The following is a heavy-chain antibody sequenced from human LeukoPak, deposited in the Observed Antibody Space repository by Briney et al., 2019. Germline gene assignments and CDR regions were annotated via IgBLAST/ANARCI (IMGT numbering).Heavy chain of an antibody. CDR2: ISAYNGNT. CDR3: ARGLVPAAIPGAFDI. CDR1: GYTFTCYG. D-gene: IGHD2-2*02. V-gene: IGHV1-18*01. Sequence: ASVKVSCKASGYTFTCYGISWVRHAPGQGIERMGWISAYNGNTNYAQKLQGRVTMTTDTSTSTAYMELRSLRSDDTAVYYCARGLVPAAIPGAFDIWGQGTMVTVSS. J-gene: IGHJ3*02.